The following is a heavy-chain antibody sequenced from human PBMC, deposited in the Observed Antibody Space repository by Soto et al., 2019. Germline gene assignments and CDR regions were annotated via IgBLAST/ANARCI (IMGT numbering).Heavy chain of an antibody. CDR3: ARYVWRSDYYYYGMDV. V-gene: IGHV5-51*01. D-gene: IGHD3-16*01. CDR1: GYSFTSYW. J-gene: IGHJ6*02. CDR2: IYPGDSDT. Sequence: PGESLKISCKGSGYSFTSYWIGWVRQMPGKGLEWMGIIYPGDSDTRYSPSFQGQVTISADKSISTAYLQWSSLKASDTAMLYCARYVWRSDYYYYGMDVWGQGTTVTVSS.